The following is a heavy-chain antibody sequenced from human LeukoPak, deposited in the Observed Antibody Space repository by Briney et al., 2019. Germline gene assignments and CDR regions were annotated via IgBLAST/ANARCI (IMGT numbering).Heavy chain of an antibody. Sequence: GGSLRLSCAASGFTLSRYWMYWVRRAPGKGLVWVSRINCDERLTNYADSVKRRFTVSRDNAKNTLYLQVNRLRDEETGVYYCSRDLGYWGQGTLVTVSS. CDR2: INCDERLT. J-gene: IGHJ4*02. CDR3: SRDLGY. CDR1: GFTLSRYW. V-gene: IGHV3-74*01.